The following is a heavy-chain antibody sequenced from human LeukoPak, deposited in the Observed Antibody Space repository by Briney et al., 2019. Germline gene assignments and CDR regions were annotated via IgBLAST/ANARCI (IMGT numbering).Heavy chain of an antibody. Sequence: GGSLRLSCAASALTFSSYWMSWVRQAPGKGLEWVANIDQDGSEKYYVDSVKGRFTISRDNAKNSLYLQMNSLRAEDTAVYYCAREWGNIDYWGQGTLVTVSS. CDR1: ALTFSSYW. J-gene: IGHJ4*02. V-gene: IGHV3-7*01. CDR3: AREWGNIDY. D-gene: IGHD3-16*01. CDR2: IDQDGSEK.